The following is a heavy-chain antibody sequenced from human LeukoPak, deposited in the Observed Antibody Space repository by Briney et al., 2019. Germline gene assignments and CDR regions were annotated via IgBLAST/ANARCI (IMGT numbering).Heavy chain of an antibody. V-gene: IGHV1-24*01. D-gene: IGHD4-23*01. CDR3: ATFGGNSVGRVFWFDP. CDR2: FDPEDGET. Sequence: GASVKVSCKVSGYTLTELSMHWVRQAPGKGLEWMGGFDPEDGETIYAQKFQGRVTMTEDTSTDTAYMELSSLRSEDTAVYYCATFGGNSVGRVFWFDPCGQGTLVTVSS. J-gene: IGHJ5*02. CDR1: GYTLTELS.